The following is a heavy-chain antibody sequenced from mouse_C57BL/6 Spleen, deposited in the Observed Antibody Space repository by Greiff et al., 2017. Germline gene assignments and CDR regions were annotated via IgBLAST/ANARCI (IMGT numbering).Heavy chain of an antibody. Sequence: VQLQQSGAELVRPGASVKLSCTASGYNFNDDYMHWVKQRPGQGLEWIGGIDPESGGTEYDSKFQGKATITADTSSNTAYLQLSSLTSEDTAVYYYTTTVVAFDYWGQGTTLTVSS. D-gene: IGHD1-1*01. CDR3: TTTVVAFDY. CDR1: GYNFNDDY. J-gene: IGHJ2*01. V-gene: IGHV14-4*01. CDR2: IDPESGGT.